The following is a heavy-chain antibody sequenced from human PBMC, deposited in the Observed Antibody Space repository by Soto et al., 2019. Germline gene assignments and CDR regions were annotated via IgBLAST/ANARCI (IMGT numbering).Heavy chain of an antibody. J-gene: IGHJ5*02. CDR2: INPTGGT. CDR1: GGSVTGYY. D-gene: IGHD3-3*01. V-gene: IGHV4-34*01. Sequence: PXGTLALTCAVCGGSVTGYYVNGIRRPPGKGLEWIGEINPTGGTHYNPSLKSRVTMSVDTSKNQFSLRLSSVTAADTAIYYCATRITVFGLLIPPFDPWGQGTQVTVSS. CDR3: ATRITVFGLLIPPFDP.